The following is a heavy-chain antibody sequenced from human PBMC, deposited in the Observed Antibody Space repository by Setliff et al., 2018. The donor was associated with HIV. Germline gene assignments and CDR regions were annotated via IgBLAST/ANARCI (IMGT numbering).Heavy chain of an antibody. V-gene: IGHV4-59*08. Sequence: PSETLSLTCSVSGGSLSGQYWSWIRQSPGTGLEWIGYVHDSDSTKYNSSLKSRVTISVDTSKNQFSLKLSSVTAADTAVYYCARHGMATITLDYWGQGTLVTVSS. CDR1: GGSLSGQY. CDR3: ARHGMATITLDY. J-gene: IGHJ4*02. CDR2: VHDSDST. D-gene: IGHD5-12*01.